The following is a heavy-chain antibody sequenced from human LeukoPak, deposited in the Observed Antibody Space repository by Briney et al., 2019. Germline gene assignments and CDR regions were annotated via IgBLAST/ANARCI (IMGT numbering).Heavy chain of an antibody. CDR1: GGSISSGDYY. J-gene: IGHJ2*01. V-gene: IGHV4-30-4*08. D-gene: IGHD3-22*01. CDR3: AGEYYYDSSGYYWYFDL. Sequence: SETLSLTCTVSGGSISSGDYYWSWIRQPPGKGLEWIGYIYYSGSTYYNPSLKSQVTISVDTSKNQFSLKLSSVTAADTAVYYCAGEYYYDSSGYYWYFDLWGRGTLVTVSS. CDR2: IYYSGST.